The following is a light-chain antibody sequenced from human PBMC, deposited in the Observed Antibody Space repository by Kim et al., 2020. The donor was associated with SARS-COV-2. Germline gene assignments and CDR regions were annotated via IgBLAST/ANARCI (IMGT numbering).Light chain of an antibody. CDR1: SSDVGGYDY. J-gene: IGLJ1*01. Sequence: QSALTQPASVSGSPGQSITISCTGTSSDVGGYDYVSWYQQHPGKAPKLMIYDVSKRPSGVSIRFSGSKSGNTASLTISGLQAEDEADYYCSSHRSSRIFNYVFGTGTQVTVL. CDR2: DVS. V-gene: IGLV2-14*01. CDR3: SSHRSSRIFNYV.